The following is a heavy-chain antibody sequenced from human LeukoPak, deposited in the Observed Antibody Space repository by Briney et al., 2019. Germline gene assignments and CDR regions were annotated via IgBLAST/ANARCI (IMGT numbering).Heavy chain of an antibody. D-gene: IGHD1-7*01. CDR1: GFNFRTYS. CDR3: ARGELIGTVFDF. CDR2: ISGSSSTL. V-gene: IGHV3-48*04. J-gene: IGHJ4*02. Sequence: SGGSLRLSCAASGFNFRTYSMKRIRQAPGKGLEWISYISGSSSTLYYADSVKGRFTISRDNANNSLFLQMNGLRAEDSAIYYCARGELIGTVFDFWGQGALVTVSS.